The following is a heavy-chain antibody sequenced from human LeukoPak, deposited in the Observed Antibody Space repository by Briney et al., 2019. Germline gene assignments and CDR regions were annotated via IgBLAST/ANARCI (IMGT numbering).Heavy chain of an antibody. V-gene: IGHV3-23*01. CDR2: ISGSGGST. CDR3: ARGRDGYNSLYYYYGMDV. J-gene: IGHJ6*02. CDR1: GFTFSSYA. D-gene: IGHD5-24*01. Sequence: GGSLRLSCAASGFTFSSYAMSWVRQAPGKGLEWVSAISGSGGSTYYADSVKGRFTISRDNSKNTLYLQMNSLRAGDTAVYYCARGRDGYNSLYYYYGMDVWGQGLTVTVSS.